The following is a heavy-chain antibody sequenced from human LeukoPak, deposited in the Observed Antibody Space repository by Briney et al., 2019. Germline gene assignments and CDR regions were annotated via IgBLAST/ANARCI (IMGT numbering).Heavy chain of an antibody. CDR2: IYNSGSS. Sequence: PSETLSLTCTVSGGSVSSGSYYWSWIRQPPGKGLEWIGYIYNSGSSNYNPSLKSRVTISVDTSKNQFFLKLSSVTAADTAVYYCARVDRYYDSRSFDYWGQGTLVTVSS. V-gene: IGHV4-61*01. CDR3: ARVDRYYDSRSFDY. D-gene: IGHD3-22*01. CDR1: GGSVSSGSYY. J-gene: IGHJ4*02.